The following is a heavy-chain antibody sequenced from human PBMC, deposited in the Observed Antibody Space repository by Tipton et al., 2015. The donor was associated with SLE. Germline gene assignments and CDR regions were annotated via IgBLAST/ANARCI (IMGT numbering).Heavy chain of an antibody. Sequence: GSLRLSCAASGFTFSSYEMNWVRQAPGQGLEWVSYISSSGSTIYYADSVKGRFTISRDNAKNSLYLQMNSLRAEDTAVYYCARDPNRITIFGVVISLYYYYGMDVWGQGTTVTVSS. CDR2: ISSSGSTI. CDR3: ARDPNRITIFGVVISLYYYYGMDV. J-gene: IGHJ6*02. CDR1: GFTFSSYE. D-gene: IGHD3-3*01. V-gene: IGHV3-48*03.